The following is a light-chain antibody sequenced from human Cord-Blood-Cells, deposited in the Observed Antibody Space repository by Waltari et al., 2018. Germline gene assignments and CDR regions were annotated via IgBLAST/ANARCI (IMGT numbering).Light chain of an antibody. V-gene: IGKV3-20*01. Sequence: EIVLTQSPGTLSLSPGERATLPCRASQSVSSSYLAWYQQKPGQAPSLLIYGASSRATGIPDRFSGSGSGTDFTLTISRLEPEDVAVYYCQQYGSSPPFTFGPGTKVDIK. CDR1: QSVSSSY. CDR3: QQYGSSPPFT. CDR2: GAS. J-gene: IGKJ3*01.